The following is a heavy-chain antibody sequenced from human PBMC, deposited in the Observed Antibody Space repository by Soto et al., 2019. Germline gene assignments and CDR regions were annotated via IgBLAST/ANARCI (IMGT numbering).Heavy chain of an antibody. V-gene: IGHV1-3*01. Sequence: ASVKVSCKASGGTFSRYTFTWVRQAPGQRLEWMGWINAGNGNTKYSQKFQGRVTITRDTSASTAYMELSSLRSEDTAVYYCARGPGGPDGPGDYWGQGTLVTVS. CDR1: GGTFSRYT. D-gene: IGHD2-15*01. CDR2: INAGNGNT. CDR3: ARGPGGPDGPGDY. J-gene: IGHJ4*02.